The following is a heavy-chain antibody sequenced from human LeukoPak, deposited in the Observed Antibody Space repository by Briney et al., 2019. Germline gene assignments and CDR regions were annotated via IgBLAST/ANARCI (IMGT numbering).Heavy chain of an antibody. CDR3: ARVPLWWLTPFDF. J-gene: IGHJ4*02. CDR2: INNRGTT. V-gene: IGHV4-34*01. D-gene: IGHD5-12*01. CDR1: GGSLSPHY. Sequence: SETLSLTCAVSGGSLSPHYWSWIRRPLGKGLEGIGEINNRGTTNYSPSLWGRATISVDTSKNQFSLRLTSVTAADTAIYYCARVPLWWLTPFDFWGQGTLATVSS.